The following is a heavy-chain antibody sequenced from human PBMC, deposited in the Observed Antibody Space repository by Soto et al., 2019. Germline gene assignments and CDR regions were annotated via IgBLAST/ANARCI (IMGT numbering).Heavy chain of an antibody. CDR3: ARGSGSYSHHEFSWFDP. Sequence: SETLSLTCAVSGGSISSSNWWSWVRQPPGKGLEWIGEIYHSGSTNYNPSLKSRVTISVDKSKNQFSLKLSSVTAADTAVYYCARGSGSYSHHEFSWFDPWGQGTLVTVSS. CDR2: IYHSGST. J-gene: IGHJ5*02. V-gene: IGHV4-4*02. D-gene: IGHD3-10*01. CDR1: GGSISSSNW.